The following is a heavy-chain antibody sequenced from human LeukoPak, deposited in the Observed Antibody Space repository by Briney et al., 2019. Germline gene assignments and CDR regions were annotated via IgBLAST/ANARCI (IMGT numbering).Heavy chain of an antibody. CDR3: VVDLSGSADY. D-gene: IGHD3-10*01. CDR2: TNEHGTII. CDR1: GFSFSNYW. J-gene: IGHJ4*02. Sequence: GGSLRLSCVASGFSFSNYWFHWVRQAPGEGLVWVSRTNEHGTIINYADSVKGRFTISRDNAKNTLYLQMNSLRTEDSALYYCVVDLSGSADYWGQGTLVTVSS. V-gene: IGHV3-74*01.